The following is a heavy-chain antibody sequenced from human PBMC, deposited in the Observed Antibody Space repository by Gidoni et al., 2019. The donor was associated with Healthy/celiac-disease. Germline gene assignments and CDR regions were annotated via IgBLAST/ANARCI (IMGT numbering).Heavy chain of an antibody. Sequence: QVQLQESGPGLVKPSGTLSLTCAVSGGSISSRNWWSWVRHPPGKGLEWIGEIYHSGSTNYNPSLKSRVTISVDKSKNQFSLKLSSVTAADTAVYYCAREVGGYYDSSGYPRGAYFDYWGQGTLVTVSS. CDR1: GGSISSRNW. V-gene: IGHV4-4*02. CDR3: AREVGGYYDSSGYPRGAYFDY. J-gene: IGHJ4*02. CDR2: IYHSGST. D-gene: IGHD3-22*01.